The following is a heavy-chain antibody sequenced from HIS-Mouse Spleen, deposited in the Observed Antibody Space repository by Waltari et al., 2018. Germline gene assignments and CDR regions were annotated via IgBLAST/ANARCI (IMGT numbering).Heavy chain of an antibody. CDR1: GFTCSSYA. D-gene: IGHD6-6*01. CDR2: ISYDGSNK. V-gene: IGHV3-30*04. J-gene: IGHJ5*02. CDR3: ARTLLNIAAPFDP. Sequence: QVQLVESGGGVVQPGRSLRLSCAASGFTCSSYAMHWVRQAPGKGLEWVAVISYDGSNKYYADSVKGRFTISRDNSKNTLYLQMNSLRAEDTAVYYCARTLLNIAAPFDPWGQGTLVTVSS.